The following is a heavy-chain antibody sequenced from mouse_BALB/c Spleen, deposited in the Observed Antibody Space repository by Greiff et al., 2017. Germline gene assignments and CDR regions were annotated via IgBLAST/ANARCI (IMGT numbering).Heavy chain of an antibody. CDR1: GFTFSSYA. D-gene: IGHD1-2*01. Sequence: EVKLMESGGGLVKPGGSLKLSCAASGFTFSSYAMSWVRQTPEKRLEWVATISSGGSYTYYPDSVKGRFTISRDNAKNTLYLQMSSLRSEDTAMYYCARRGGTTATSWYLDVWGAGTTVTVSS. CDR2: ISSGGSYT. CDR3: ARRGGTTATSWYLDV. J-gene: IGHJ1*01. V-gene: IGHV5-9-3*01.